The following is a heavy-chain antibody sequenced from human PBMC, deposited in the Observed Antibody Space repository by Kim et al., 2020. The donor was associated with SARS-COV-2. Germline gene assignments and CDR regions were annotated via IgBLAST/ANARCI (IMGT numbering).Heavy chain of an antibody. CDR1: GFTFSSYG. CDR2: IWYDGSNK. Sequence: GGSLRLSCAASGFTFSSYGMHWVRQAPGKGLEWVAVIWYDGSNKYYADSVKGRFTISRDNSKNTLYLQMNSLRAEDTAVYYCASSSSWYQYYFDYWGQGTLVTVSS. CDR3: ASSSSWYQYYFDY. V-gene: IGHV3-33*01. D-gene: IGHD6-13*01. J-gene: IGHJ4*02.